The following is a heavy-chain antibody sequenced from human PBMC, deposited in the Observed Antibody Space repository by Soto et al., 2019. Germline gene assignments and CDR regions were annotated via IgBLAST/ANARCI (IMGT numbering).Heavy chain of an antibody. CDR1: GGTFSSYA. CDR2: IIPIFGTA. Sequence: ASVKVSCKASGGTFSSYAISWVRQAPGQGLEWMGGIIPIFGTANYAQKFQGRVTITADESTSTAYMELSSLRSEDTAVYYCARDGGDGTYCGGDCYSGWFDPWGQGTLVTVSS. V-gene: IGHV1-69*13. CDR3: ARDGGDGTYCGGDCYSGWFDP. D-gene: IGHD2-21*02. J-gene: IGHJ5*02.